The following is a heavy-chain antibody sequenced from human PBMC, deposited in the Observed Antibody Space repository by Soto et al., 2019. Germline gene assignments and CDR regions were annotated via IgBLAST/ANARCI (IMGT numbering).Heavy chain of an antibody. V-gene: IGHV3-66*01. CDR3: ARSRRVPAAIFYYYMDV. Sequence: GGSLRLSCAASGFTVSSNYMSWVRQAPGKGLEWVSVIYSGGSTYYADSFKGRFTISRDNSKNTLYHQMNSLRAEDTAVYYCARSRRVPAAIFYYYMDVWGKGTTVTVSS. CDR2: IYSGGST. D-gene: IGHD2-2*01. J-gene: IGHJ6*03. CDR1: GFTVSSNY.